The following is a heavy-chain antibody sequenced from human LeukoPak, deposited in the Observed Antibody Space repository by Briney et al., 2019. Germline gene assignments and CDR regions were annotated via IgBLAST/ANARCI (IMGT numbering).Heavy chain of an antibody. CDR2: INPNSGGT. Sequence: ASVTVSYKASGYTFTVYYMHWVRQAPGQGREWMGWINPNSGGTNYAQKFQGRVTMTRDTSISTAYMELSRLRSDDTAVYYCARAESYDILTGYGFDYWGQGTLVTVSS. D-gene: IGHD3-9*01. CDR1: GYTFTVYY. CDR3: ARAESYDILTGYGFDY. V-gene: IGHV1-2*02. J-gene: IGHJ4*02.